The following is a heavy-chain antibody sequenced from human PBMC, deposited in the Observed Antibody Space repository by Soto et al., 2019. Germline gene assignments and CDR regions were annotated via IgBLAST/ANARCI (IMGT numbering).Heavy chain of an antibody. J-gene: IGHJ3*02. CDR3: ARVDTAIINDAFDI. Sequence: QSPVKESGPTLLKPTETLTLTCTFSGFSVTTGGVGVGWIRQPPGKAMEWLALIYWNEDKLYSTSPKTRLTITKDTSKSQVVLTMANMDPVGPGTYFCARVDTAIINDAFDIWGQGTLVTVSS. CDR1: GFSVTTGGVG. CDR2: IYWNEDK. D-gene: IGHD5-18*01. V-gene: IGHV2-5*01.